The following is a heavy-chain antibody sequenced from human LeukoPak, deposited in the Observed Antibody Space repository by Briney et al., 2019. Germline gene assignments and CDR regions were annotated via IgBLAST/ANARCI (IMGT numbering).Heavy chain of an antibody. Sequence: GGSLRLSCAASGFTFSTYVMYWVRQAPGKGLEYVSAISSNGGSTYYANSVKGRFTISRDNSKNTLYLQMGSLRAEDMAVYYCARDSLPLRYFDWHYYYYMDVWGKGTTVTISS. CDR3: ARDSLPLRYFDWHYYYYMDV. CDR2: ISSNGGST. V-gene: IGHV3-64*01. J-gene: IGHJ6*03. D-gene: IGHD3-9*01. CDR1: GFTFSTYV.